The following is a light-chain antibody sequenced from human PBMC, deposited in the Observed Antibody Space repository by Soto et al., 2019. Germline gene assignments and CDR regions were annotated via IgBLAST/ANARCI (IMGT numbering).Light chain of an antibody. J-gene: IGKJ3*01. Sequence: LTQSPAILSLSPGEKATLSCTASQSVDSYMAWYQQRPGPPPRLLIHDTSHRASGVPARFRGSGSGTDFTLTITSLEPEDFAVYFCQQRRNWVSFGPGTRV. CDR1: QSVDSY. CDR2: DTS. V-gene: IGKV3-11*01. CDR3: QQRRNWVS.